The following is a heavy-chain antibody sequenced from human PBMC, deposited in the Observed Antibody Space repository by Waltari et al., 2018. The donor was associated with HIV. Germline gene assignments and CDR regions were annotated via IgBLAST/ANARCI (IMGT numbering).Heavy chain of an antibody. Sequence: VQLVASGGGSIKTGGSLRLLFAGSGFSVRNHWMDLVCQGPGKGLGWVARINRDGSTRNYADAVKGRFVISRDNSRNTVYLQLNSVKVEDTAVYFCARASHYIEFSTFDGDYYFDLWGRGTRVAVSS. CDR3: ARASHYIEFSTFDGDYYFDL. CDR1: GFSVRNHW. V-gene: IGHV3-74*01. J-gene: IGHJ4*02. CDR2: INRDGSTR. D-gene: IGHD3-9*01.